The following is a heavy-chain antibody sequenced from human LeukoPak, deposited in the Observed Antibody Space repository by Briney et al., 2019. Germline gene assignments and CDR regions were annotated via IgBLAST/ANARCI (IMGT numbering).Heavy chain of an antibody. CDR3: ARGGGYSYLGDP. D-gene: IGHD5-18*01. CDR2: IIPIFGTA. V-gene: IGHV1-69*05. Sequence: GASVKVSCKASGGTFSSYAISWVRQAPGQGLEWMGGIIPIFGTANYAQKFQGRVTITTDESTSTAYMELSSLRSEDTAVYYCARGGGYSYLGDPWGQGTLATVSS. J-gene: IGHJ5*02. CDR1: GGTFSSYA.